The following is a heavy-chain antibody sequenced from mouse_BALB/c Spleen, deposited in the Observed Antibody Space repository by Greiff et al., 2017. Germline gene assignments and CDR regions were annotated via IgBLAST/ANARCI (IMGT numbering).Heavy chain of an antibody. J-gene: IGHJ4*01. D-gene: IGHD1-1*01. Sequence: EVMLVESGGGLVKPGGSLKLSCAASGFTFSSYAMSWVRQTPEKRLEWVATISSGGSYTYYPDSVKGRFTISRDNAKNTLYLQMSSLRSEDTAMYYCARVDGSSYHHYYAMDYWGQGTSVTVSS. CDR3: ARVDGSSYHHYYAMDY. V-gene: IGHV5-9-1*01. CDR2: ISSGGSYT. CDR1: GFTFSSYA.